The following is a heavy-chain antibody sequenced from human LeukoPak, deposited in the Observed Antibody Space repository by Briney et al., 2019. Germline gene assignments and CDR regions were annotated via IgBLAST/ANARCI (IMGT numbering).Heavy chain of an antibody. CDR1: GYTFTSYD. J-gene: IGHJ5*02. CDR3: ASYRPIGSSSSLFVP. V-gene: IGHV1-8*01. Sequence: ASAKVSCKASGYTFTSYDINWVRQATGQGLEWMGWMNPNSGNTGYAQKFQGRVTMTRNTSISTAYMELSSLRSEDTAVYYCASYRPIGSSSSLFVPWGQGTLVTVSS. D-gene: IGHD6-6*01. CDR2: MNPNSGNT.